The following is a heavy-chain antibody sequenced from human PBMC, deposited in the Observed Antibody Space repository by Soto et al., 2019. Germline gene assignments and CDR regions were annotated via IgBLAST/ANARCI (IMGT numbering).Heavy chain of an antibody. CDR3: ARLHISSTKNWLDP. CDR2: MNPNSGNT. CDR1: GYTFTSYH. V-gene: IGHV1-8*01. J-gene: IGHJ5*02. Sequence: QVQLVQSGAEVKKPGASVKVSCKGSGYTFTSYHINWVRQATGQGLEWMGWMNPNSGNTGYAQTLQGRVTMTWDTSISTAYMELSSLRFEDTAMYYCARLHISSTKNWLDPWGQGTLVTVSS. D-gene: IGHD6-6*01.